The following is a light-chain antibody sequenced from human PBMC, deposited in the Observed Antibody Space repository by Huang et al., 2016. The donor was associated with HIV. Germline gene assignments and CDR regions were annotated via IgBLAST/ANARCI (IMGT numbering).Light chain of an antibody. CDR3: QQRSNWPPMYT. V-gene: IGKV3-11*01. CDR1: QSVSSY. J-gene: IGKJ2*01. CDR2: DAS. Sequence: EIVLTQSPATLSLSPGERATLSCRASQSVSSYLAWYQQKPGQAPRLLIYDASNRATCIPVRFSGSGSGTDFTLTISSLEPEDFAVYYCQQRSNWPPMYTFGQGTKLEIK.